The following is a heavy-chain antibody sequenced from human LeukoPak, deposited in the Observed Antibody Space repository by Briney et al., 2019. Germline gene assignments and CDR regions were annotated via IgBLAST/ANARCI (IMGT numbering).Heavy chain of an antibody. D-gene: IGHD1-26*01. Sequence: GGSLRLSCAASGFTISSYEMNWVRQAPGKGLEWVGRIKSKTDGGTTDYAAPVKGRFTISRDDSKNTLYLQMNSLKTEDTAVYYCTTDYSGSYPSLDYWGQGTLVTVSS. CDR1: GFTISSYE. CDR3: TTDYSGSYPSLDY. V-gene: IGHV3-15*01. CDR2: IKSKTDGGTT. J-gene: IGHJ4*02.